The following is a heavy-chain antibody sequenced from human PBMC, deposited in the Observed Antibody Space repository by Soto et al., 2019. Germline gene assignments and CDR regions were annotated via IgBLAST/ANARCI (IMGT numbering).Heavy chain of an antibody. Sequence: SETLSLTCTVSGGSVSSGNFYWCCIRQPPGKGLEWIGYLYHFGSTNYSLSLRSRATLTVDSYKNQFSLILTSVTAADTATYYCARAEYCDNGVCNHSFFFAYWAPGTQVIVSS. CDR2: LYHFGST. V-gene: IGHV4-61*01. D-gene: IGHD2-8*01. CDR1: GGSVSSGNFY. J-gene: IGHJ4*02. CDR3: ARAEYCDNGVCNHSFFFAY.